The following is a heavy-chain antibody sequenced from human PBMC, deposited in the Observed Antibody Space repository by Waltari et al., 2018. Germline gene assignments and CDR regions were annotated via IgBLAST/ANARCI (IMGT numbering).Heavy chain of an antibody. Sequence: QVQLVQSGAEVKKPGASVKVSCKASGYTFTGYYMHWVRQAPGQGLEWMGWINPNSGGTNDAQKFQGRVTRTRDTSISTAYMELSRLRSDDTAVYYCARGQASPGEGWFRKELNYYYMDVWGKGTTVTVSS. CDR3: ARGQASPGEGWFRKELNYYYMDV. CDR1: GYTFTGYY. D-gene: IGHD1-7*01. J-gene: IGHJ6*03. V-gene: IGHV1-2*02. CDR2: INPNSGGT.